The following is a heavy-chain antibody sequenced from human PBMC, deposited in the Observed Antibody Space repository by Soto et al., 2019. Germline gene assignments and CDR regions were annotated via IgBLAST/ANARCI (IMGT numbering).Heavy chain of an antibody. V-gene: IGHV3-21*01. Sequence: EVQLVESGGGLVKPGGSLRLSCAASGFTFSSYSMNWVRQAPGKGLEWVSSISSGTGYMYYADSVKGRFTISRDNARNSLYLQMNSLRAEDTAVYFCARAKGYAFDIWGQGTMVTVSS. CDR1: GFTFSSYS. CDR2: ISSGTGYM. CDR3: ARAKGYAFDI. J-gene: IGHJ3*02.